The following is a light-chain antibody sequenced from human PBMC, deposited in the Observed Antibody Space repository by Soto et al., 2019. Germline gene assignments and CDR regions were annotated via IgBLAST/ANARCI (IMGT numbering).Light chain of an antibody. V-gene: IGKV3-15*01. CDR2: GAS. CDR1: QSVTTN. Sequence: EKVMTQSPATLSVSPGESVTLSCRARQSVTTNLAWYQQKPGQAPRLLIYGASTGATDIPARFSGGGSGTEFTLTISSLQSEDSAVYYCQQYYSWPLTFGQGTRLEIK. J-gene: IGKJ5*01. CDR3: QQYYSWPLT.